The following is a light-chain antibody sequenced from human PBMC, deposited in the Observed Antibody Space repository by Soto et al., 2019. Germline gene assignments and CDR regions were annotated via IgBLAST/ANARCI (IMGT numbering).Light chain of an antibody. CDR3: QQYSSYSALT. V-gene: IGKV1-5*01. J-gene: IGKJ4*01. Sequence: DIQMTQSPSTLSASVGDRVIITCRASQSISTWLAWYQQKPGKAPKVLIYDASSLESGVPSRFSGSGSGTEVTLTISRLQPDDFATYYCQQYSSYSALTFGGGTKVEIK. CDR1: QSISTW. CDR2: DAS.